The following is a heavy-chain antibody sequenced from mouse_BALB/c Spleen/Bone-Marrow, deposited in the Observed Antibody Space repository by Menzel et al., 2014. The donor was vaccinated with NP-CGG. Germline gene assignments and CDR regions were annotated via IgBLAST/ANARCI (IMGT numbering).Heavy chain of an antibody. CDR1: GFNIKDTY. Sequence: VQLKESGAELVKPGASVKLSCTASGFNIKDTYMHWVKQRPEQGLEWIGRIDPANGNTKYDPKFQGKATITADTSSNTAYLQLSSLTSEDTAVYYCGRGYGSSYGTGYFDVWGAGTTVTVSS. CDR2: IDPANGNT. D-gene: IGHD1-1*01. V-gene: IGHV14-3*02. J-gene: IGHJ1*01. CDR3: GRGYGSSYGTGYFDV.